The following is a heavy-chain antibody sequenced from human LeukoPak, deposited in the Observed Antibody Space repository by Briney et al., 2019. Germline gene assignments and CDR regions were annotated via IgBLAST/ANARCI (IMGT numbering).Heavy chain of an antibody. CDR2: ISYSGNT. D-gene: IGHD3-22*01. CDR3: ASLDYYDSSGYLYY. Sequence: SETLSLTCTVSGGSISSYYWSWIRQPPGKGLEWIGYISYSGNTNYNPSLKSRVTISIDTSKNQFSLKLSSVTAADTAVYYCASLDYYDSSGYLYYWGQGTLVTVSS. J-gene: IGHJ4*02. V-gene: IGHV4-59*01. CDR1: GGSISSYY.